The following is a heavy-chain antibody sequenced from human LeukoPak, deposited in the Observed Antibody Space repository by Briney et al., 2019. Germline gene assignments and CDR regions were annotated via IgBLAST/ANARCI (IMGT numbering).Heavy chain of an antibody. V-gene: IGHV3-15*01. D-gene: IGHD6-13*01. CDR3: ARADSAAAGIDGMDAFDI. CDR1: GFTFTNAW. J-gene: IGHJ3*02. Sequence: PGGSLRLSCAASGFTFTNAWMSWVRQAPGKGLEWVGRIKSKTDGGTTDYAAPVQGRFTISRENAKNSLYLQMNSLRAGDTAVYYCARADSAAAGIDGMDAFDIWGQGTMVTVSS. CDR2: IKSKTDGGTT.